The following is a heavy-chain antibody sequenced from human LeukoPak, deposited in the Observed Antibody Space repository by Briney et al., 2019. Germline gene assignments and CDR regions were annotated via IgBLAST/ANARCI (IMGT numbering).Heavy chain of an antibody. Sequence: PSETLSLTCAVYGGSFSGYYWSWIRQPPGKGLEWIGEINHSGSTNYNPSLKSRVTIPVDTSKNQFSLKLSSVTAADTAVYYCARGRRPDCSSTSCYYYYYMDVWGKGTTVTVSS. CDR1: GGSFSGYY. CDR3: ARGRRPDCSSTSCYYYYYMDV. D-gene: IGHD2-2*01. V-gene: IGHV4-34*01. CDR2: INHSGST. J-gene: IGHJ6*03.